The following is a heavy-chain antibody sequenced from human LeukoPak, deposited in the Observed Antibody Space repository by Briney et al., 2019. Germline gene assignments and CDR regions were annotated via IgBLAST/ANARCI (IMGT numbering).Heavy chain of an antibody. CDR1: GFTFSSYS. D-gene: IGHD2-21*01. J-gene: IGHJ3*02. CDR3: ARSQLRGDAFDI. V-gene: IGHV3-21*01. CDR2: ISSSSSYI. Sequence: GGSLRLSCAASGFTFSSYSMNWVRQAPGKGLEWVSSISSSSSYIYYADSVKGRFTISRDNAKNSLYLQMNSLRAEDTAVYYCARSQLRGDAFDIWGQGTMVTVSS.